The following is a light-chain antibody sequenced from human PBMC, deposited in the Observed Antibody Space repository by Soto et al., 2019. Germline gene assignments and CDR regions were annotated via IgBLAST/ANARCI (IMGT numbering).Light chain of an antibody. J-gene: IGLJ2*01. CDR1: SSDVGGYNY. CDR3: SSYTSSSTLN. CDR2: DVS. Sequence: QSVLTQPASVSGSPGQSITISCTGTSSDVGGYNYVSWYQQHPGKAPKLMIYDVSNRPSGVSNRFSGSKSGNTASLTISGLQAEDEADYYCSSYTSSSTLNFGGGTTLTVL. V-gene: IGLV2-14*01.